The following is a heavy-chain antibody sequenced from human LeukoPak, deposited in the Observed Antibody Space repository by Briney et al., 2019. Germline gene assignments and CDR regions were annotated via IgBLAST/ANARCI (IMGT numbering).Heavy chain of an antibody. V-gene: IGHV3-30*04. CDR3: ARALDY. Sequence: GRSLRLSCAASGFTFSSYAMHWVRQAPGKGLEWVAVISYDGSNKYYADSVKGRFTISRDNSKNTLYLQMNSLRAEDTAVYYCARALDYWSQGTLVTVSS. J-gene: IGHJ4*02. CDR2: ISYDGSNK. CDR1: GFTFSSYA.